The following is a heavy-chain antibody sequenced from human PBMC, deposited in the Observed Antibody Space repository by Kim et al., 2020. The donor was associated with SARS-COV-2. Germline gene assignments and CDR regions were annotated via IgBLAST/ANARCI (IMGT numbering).Heavy chain of an antibody. CDR3: ARDRFTMVRDLYYFDY. V-gene: IGHV3-7*01. Sequence: GGSLRLSCAASGFTFSSYWMSWVRQAPGKGLEWVANIKQDGSEKYYVDSVKGRFTISRDNAKNSLYLQMNSLRAEDTAVYYCARDRFTMVRDLYYFDYWGQGTLVTVSS. D-gene: IGHD3-10*01. CDR2: IKQDGSEK. J-gene: IGHJ4*02. CDR1: GFTFSSYW.